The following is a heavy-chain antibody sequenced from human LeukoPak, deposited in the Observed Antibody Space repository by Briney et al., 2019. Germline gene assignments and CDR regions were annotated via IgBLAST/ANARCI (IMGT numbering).Heavy chain of an antibody. CDR2: INPNSGGT. CDR3: AKEGEGLPY. CDR1: GYTFTGYY. V-gene: IGHV1-2*02. D-gene: IGHD3-16*01. J-gene: IGHJ4*02. Sequence: ASVKVSCKASGYTFTGYYMHWVRQAPGQGLEWMGWINPNSGGTNSAQKFQGRVTMARDTSISTAYMELNRLTLDDTAVYYCAKEGEGLPYWGQGTLVTVSS.